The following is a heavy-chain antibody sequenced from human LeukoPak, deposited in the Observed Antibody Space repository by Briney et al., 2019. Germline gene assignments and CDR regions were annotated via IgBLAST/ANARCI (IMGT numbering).Heavy chain of an antibody. CDR3: ARDGRDMVAYYYYMDV. CDR1: GFTFSSYA. V-gene: IGHV3-30-3*01. Sequence: PGGSLRLSCAASGFTFSSYAMHWVRQAPGKGLEWVAVISYDGSNKYYADSVKGRFTISRDNSKNTLYLQMNSLRAEDTAVYYCARDGRDMVAYYYYMDVWGKGTTVTVSS. J-gene: IGHJ6*03. CDR2: ISYDGSNK. D-gene: IGHD1-26*01.